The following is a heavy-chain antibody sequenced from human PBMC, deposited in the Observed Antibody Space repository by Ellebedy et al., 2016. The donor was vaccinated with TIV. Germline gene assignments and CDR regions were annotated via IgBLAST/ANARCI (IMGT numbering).Heavy chain of an antibody. J-gene: IGHJ4*02. Sequence: AASVKVSCKASGYTSTTYAMHWVRQAPGQGLEWMGWITTNTGNPTYAQGFTGRFVFSLDTSVSTAYLQISSLKAEDTAVYYCARDSSGWSSDNWGQGTLITVSS. CDR2: ITTNTGNP. D-gene: IGHD6-19*01. CDR1: GYTSTTYA. CDR3: ARDSSGWSSDN. V-gene: IGHV7-4-1*02.